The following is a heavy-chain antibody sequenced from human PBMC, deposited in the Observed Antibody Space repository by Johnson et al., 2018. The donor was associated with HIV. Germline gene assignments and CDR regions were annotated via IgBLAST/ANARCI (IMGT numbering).Heavy chain of an antibody. CDR1: RFTFSTYG. CDR3: ARVGANFDAFDI. Sequence: QMLLVESGGGVVQPGRSLRLSCAASRFTFSTYGMHWVRQAPGKGLEWVAVITYDGRNKYYADSVKDRFIIFRDNSKNLTNLQMNGLSDEDTAVYYCARVGANFDAFDIWGQGTMVTVSS. CDR2: ITYDGRNK. V-gene: IGHV3-30*03. J-gene: IGHJ3*02. D-gene: IGHD4/OR15-4a*01.